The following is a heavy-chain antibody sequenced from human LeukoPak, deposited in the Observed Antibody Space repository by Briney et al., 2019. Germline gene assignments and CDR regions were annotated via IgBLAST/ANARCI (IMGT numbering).Heavy chain of an antibody. Sequence: GGSLRLSCAASGFTFSSYSMNWVRQAPGKGLEWVSYISSSSSTIYYADSVKGRFTISRDNAKNSLYLQMNSLRAEDTAVYYCARPRAQNWFDPWGQGTLVTVSS. J-gene: IGHJ5*02. CDR2: ISSSSSTI. CDR3: ARPRAQNWFDP. V-gene: IGHV3-48*04. CDR1: GFTFSSYS.